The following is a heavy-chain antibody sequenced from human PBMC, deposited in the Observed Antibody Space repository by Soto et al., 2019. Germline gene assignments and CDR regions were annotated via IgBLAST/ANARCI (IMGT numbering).Heavy chain of an antibody. CDR3: ARISWGFGGSRWFDY. V-gene: IGHV1-8*01. CDR1: GYTFTSYD. D-gene: IGHD3-10*01. CDR2: MNPNSGNT. Sequence: ASVKLTCKASGYTFTSYDINWLRQATGQGLEWMGWMNPNSGNTGYAQKFQGRVTMTRNTSISTAYMELSSLRSEDTAFYYCARISWGFGGSRWFDYWGQGTLVTVSS. J-gene: IGHJ4*02.